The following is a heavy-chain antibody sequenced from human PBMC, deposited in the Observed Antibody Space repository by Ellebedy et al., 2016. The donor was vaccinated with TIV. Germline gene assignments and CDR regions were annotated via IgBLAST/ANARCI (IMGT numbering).Heavy chain of an antibody. CDR3: ARRGSYGDYAVQINSWFDT. CDR2: IYQDGSNQ. D-gene: IGHD4-17*01. V-gene: IGHV3-7*01. Sequence: GGSLRLSCVASGFSFRSYWMSWVRQAPGKGLEWVANIYQDGSNQYYVDSVKGRFTISRDNANKSLFLQMNSLRGEDTAVYYCARRGSYGDYAVQINSWFDTWGRGTLVAVSS. CDR1: GFSFRSYW. J-gene: IGHJ5*02.